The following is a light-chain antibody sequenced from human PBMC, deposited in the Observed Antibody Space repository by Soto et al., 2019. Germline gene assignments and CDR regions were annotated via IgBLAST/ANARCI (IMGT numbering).Light chain of an antibody. J-gene: IGLJ1*01. CDR2: DVS. V-gene: IGLV2-14*01. Sequence: QSALTQPASVSGSPGQSITISCTGTSSDVGGYNYVSWYQQHPGKAPKLLIYDVSNRPSGVSNRFSGSKSGNTASLTISGLQAEDEADYYCNSYASSRSYVFGTGTNVTVL. CDR1: SSDVGGYNY. CDR3: NSYASSRSYV.